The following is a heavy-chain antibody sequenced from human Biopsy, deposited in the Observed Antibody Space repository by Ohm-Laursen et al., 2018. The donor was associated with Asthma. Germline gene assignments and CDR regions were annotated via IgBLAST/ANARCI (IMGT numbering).Heavy chain of an antibody. CDR2: ISVYNGNT. CDR1: GYTFNSAG. CDR3: ARAVDYSHYYGIDV. V-gene: IGHV1-18*01. J-gene: IGHJ6*02. Sequence: DSVKVSCKSSGYTFNSAGITWVRQAPGQGLEWMGWISVYNGNTKVAQKLQDRVTMITDTSTSTAYMELRSLRSDDTAVYFCARAVDYSHYYGIDVWGQGTTVTVS. D-gene: IGHD3-10*01.